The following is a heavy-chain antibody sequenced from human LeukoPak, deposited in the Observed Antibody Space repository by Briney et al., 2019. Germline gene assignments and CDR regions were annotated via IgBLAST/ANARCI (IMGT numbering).Heavy chain of an antibody. D-gene: IGHD3-10*01. CDR3: ARGERLWFGEPGAFGI. J-gene: IGHJ3*02. CDR1: GGSISSHY. Sequence: SETLSLTCTVSGGSISSHYWSWIRQPPGKGLEWIGYIYYSGSTNYNPSLKSRVTISVDTSKNQFSLKLSSVTAADTAVYYCARGERLWFGEPGAFGIWGQGTMVTVSS. CDR2: IYYSGST. V-gene: IGHV4-59*11.